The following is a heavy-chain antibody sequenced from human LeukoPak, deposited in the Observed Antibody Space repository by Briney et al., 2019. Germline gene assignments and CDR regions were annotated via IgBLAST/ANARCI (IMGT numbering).Heavy chain of an antibody. Sequence: GGSLRLFCAASGFTFSSYSMNWVRQAPGKGLEWVSSISSSSSYIFYADSVEGRFTISRDNAKNSLYLQMNSLRAEDTAVYYCARGTARGIVGATTSDYWGQGTLVTVSS. V-gene: IGHV3-21*01. D-gene: IGHD1-26*01. CDR3: ARGTARGIVGATTSDY. J-gene: IGHJ4*02. CDR2: ISSSSSYI. CDR1: GFTFSSYS.